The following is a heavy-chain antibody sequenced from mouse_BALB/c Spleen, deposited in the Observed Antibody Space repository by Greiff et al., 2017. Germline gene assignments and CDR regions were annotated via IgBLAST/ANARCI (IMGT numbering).Heavy chain of an antibody. J-gene: IGHJ3*01. CDR2: IRSKSNNYAT. D-gene: IGHD1-1*01. CDR1: GFTFNTYA. Sequence: EVKLVESGGGLVQPKGSLKLSCAASGFTFNTYAMNWVRQAPGKGLEWVARIRSKSNNYATYYADSVKDRFTISRDDSQSMLYLQMNNLKTEDTAMYYCVRDYYGNQLGFAYWGQGTLVTVSA. CDR3: VRDYYGNQLGFAY. V-gene: IGHV10-1*02.